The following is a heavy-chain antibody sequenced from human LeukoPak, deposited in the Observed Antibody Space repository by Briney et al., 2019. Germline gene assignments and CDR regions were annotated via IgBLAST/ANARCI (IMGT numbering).Heavy chain of an antibody. V-gene: IGHV3-23*01. CDR2: LSGSGITT. D-gene: IGHD6-19*01. Sequence: GGSLRLSCAASGFTFSNSTMSWVRQAPGKGLEWLSTLSGSGITTYYADSVKGRFTISRDNSKNTLYLQMNSLRAEDTAVYYCAKGIYSSGWSYFDYWGHGTLVTVPS. CDR1: GFTFSNST. CDR3: AKGIYSSGWSYFDY. J-gene: IGHJ4*01.